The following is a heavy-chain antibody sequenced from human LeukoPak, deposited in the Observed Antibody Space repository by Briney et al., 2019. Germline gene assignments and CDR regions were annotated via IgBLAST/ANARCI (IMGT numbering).Heavy chain of an antibody. V-gene: IGHV4-30-4*01. CDR2: IYYSGST. Sequence: SETLSLTCTVSGGSISCGDYYWSWIRQPPGKGLEWIGYIYYSGSTYYNPSLKSRVTISVDTSKNQFSLKLSSVTAADTAVYYCAREWFGECFDYWGQGTLVTVSS. D-gene: IGHD3-10*01. CDR3: AREWFGECFDY. CDR1: GGSISCGDYY. J-gene: IGHJ4*02.